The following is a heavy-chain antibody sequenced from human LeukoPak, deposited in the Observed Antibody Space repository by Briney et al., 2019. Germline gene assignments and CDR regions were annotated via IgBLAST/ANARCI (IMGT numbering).Heavy chain of an antibody. Sequence: GGSLRLSCAASGFTFRDARMSWVRQASGKGLEWVGRIRSKANNYATAYAASAKGRFTISRDDSKNTAYLQMNSLKTGDTAVYFCSSGLSVLRSNNTPVDYWGQGALVTVSS. CDR1: GFTFRDAR. CDR3: SSGLSVLRSNNTPVDY. J-gene: IGHJ4*02. CDR2: IRSKANNYAT. V-gene: IGHV3-73*01. D-gene: IGHD4-17*01.